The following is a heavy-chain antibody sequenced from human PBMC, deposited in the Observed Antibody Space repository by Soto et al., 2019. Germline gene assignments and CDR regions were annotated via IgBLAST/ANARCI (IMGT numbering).Heavy chain of an antibody. CDR2: IYYSGST. V-gene: IGHV4-31*03. CDR3: ARSGYSYGPNPLLY. CDR1: GGSISSGGYY. J-gene: IGHJ4*02. Sequence: SETLSLTCTVSGGSISSGGYYWSWIRQHPGKGLEWIGYIYYSGSTYYNPSLKSRVTISVDTSKNQFSLKLSSVTAADTAVYYCARSGYSYGPNPLLYWGRGTLVT. D-gene: IGHD5-18*01.